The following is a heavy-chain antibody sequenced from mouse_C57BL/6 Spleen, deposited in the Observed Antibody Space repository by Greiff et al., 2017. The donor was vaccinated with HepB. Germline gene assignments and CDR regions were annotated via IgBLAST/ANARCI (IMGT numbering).Heavy chain of an antibody. V-gene: IGHV1-50*01. CDR1: GYTFTSYW. CDR3: ARRGLITTVVAVDY. Sequence: QVQLQQSGAELVKPGASVKLSCKASGYTFTSYWMQWVKQRPGQGLEWIGEIDPSDSYTNYNQKFKGKATLTVDTSSSTAYMQLSSLTSEDSAVYYCARRGLITTVVAVDYWGQGTTLTVSS. D-gene: IGHD1-1*01. CDR2: IDPSDSYT. J-gene: IGHJ2*01.